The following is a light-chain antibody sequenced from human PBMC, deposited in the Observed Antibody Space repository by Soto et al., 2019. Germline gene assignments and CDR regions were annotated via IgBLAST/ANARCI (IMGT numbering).Light chain of an antibody. Sequence: DIHMTQSPSSLSACVQDRVTITCRARQDLDRWLAWYQQKPGEAPKVLIFAASSLQSGIPSRFSGGGSETDFSLTISSLQPEDFATYYCKQSRSCPLTFGGGTKVDIK. J-gene: IGKJ4*01. CDR2: AAS. V-gene: IGKV1-12*01. CDR3: KQSRSCPLT. CDR1: QDLDRW.